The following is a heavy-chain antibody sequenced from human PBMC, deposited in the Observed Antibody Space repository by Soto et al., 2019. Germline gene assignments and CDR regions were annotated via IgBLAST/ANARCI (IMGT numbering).Heavy chain of an antibody. CDR1: GFTFDDYA. CDR2: ISWNSGSI. J-gene: IGHJ4*02. Sequence: PGGSLRLSCAASGFTFDDYAMHWVRQAPGKGLEWVSGISWNSGSIGYADSVKGRFTISRDNAKNSLYLQMNSLRAEDTALYYCAKDKSGVAGSDYWGQGTLVTVSS. V-gene: IGHV3-9*01. CDR3: AKDKSGVAGSDY. D-gene: IGHD6-19*01.